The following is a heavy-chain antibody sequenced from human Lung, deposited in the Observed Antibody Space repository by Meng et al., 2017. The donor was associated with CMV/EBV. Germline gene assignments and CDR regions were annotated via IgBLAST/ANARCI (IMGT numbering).Heavy chain of an antibody. CDR1: GFIFSNYA. J-gene: IGHJ4*02. CDR2: ISDSGGNT. CDR3: AKCRSGIAAALNY. V-gene: IGHV3-23*01. D-gene: IGHD6-13*01. Sequence: GGSLRLXCAASGFIFSNYALSWVRQAPGKGLEWVSTISDSGGNTYYADSVKGRFTISRDNSKNTLYLQMNSLRAEDTAVYYCAKCRSGIAAALNYWGQGTLVXVSS.